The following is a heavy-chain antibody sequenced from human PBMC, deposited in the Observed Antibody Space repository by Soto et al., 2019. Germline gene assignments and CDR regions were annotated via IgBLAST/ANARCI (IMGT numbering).Heavy chain of an antibody. CDR3: ARDRSYGIDV. CDR1: GSTFSNDW. Sequence: EVQLVESGGGLLQPGGSLRLSCAVSGSTFSNDWMHWVRQATGKGLVWVSHINSDGSSTNYADFVKGRFTIARDNAKNTVDQQMNSLRAEDTAVYYCARDRSYGIDVWGQGTTVTVSS. V-gene: IGHV3-74*01. CDR2: INSDGSST. J-gene: IGHJ6*02.